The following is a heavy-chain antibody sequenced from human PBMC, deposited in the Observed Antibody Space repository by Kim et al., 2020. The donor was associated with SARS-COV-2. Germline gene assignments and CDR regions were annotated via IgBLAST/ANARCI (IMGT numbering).Heavy chain of an antibody. J-gene: IGHJ5*02. CDR2: IYYSGST. Sequence: SETLSLTCTVSGVSISSSSYYWGWIRQPPGKGLEWIGSIYYSGSTYYNPSLKSRVTISVDTSKNKFSLKLSTVTAADKAVYYCARGPPWFDPWGQGTLVTVSS. V-gene: IGHV4-39*07. CDR1: GVSISSSSYY. CDR3: ARGPPWFDP.